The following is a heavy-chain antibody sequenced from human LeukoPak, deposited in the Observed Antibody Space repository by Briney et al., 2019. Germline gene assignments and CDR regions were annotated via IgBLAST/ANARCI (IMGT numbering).Heavy chain of an antibody. J-gene: IGHJ2*01. CDR3: ATEARRYFDL. Sequence: ASVKVSCKASGGTFSSYAISWVRQAPGQGLEWMGGFDPEDGETIYAQKFQGRVTMTEDTSTDTAYMELSSLRSEDTAVYYCATEARRYFDLWGRGTLVTVSS. CDR1: GGTFSSYA. V-gene: IGHV1-24*01. CDR2: FDPEDGET.